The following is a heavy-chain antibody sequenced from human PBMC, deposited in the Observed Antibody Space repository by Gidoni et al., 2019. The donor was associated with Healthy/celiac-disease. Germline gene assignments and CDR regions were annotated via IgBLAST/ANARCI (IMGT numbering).Heavy chain of an antibody. CDR1: GGSFSGYY. Sequence: QVQLQQWGAGLLKPSETLSLTCAVYGGSFSGYYWSWIRQPPGKGLEWIGEINHSGSTNYNPSLKSRVTISVDTSKNQFSLKLSSVTAADTAVYYCARGPFLRYFDWFDYWGQGTLVTVSS. CDR3: ARGPFLRYFDWFDY. D-gene: IGHD3-9*01. CDR2: INHSGST. J-gene: IGHJ4*02. V-gene: IGHV4-34*01.